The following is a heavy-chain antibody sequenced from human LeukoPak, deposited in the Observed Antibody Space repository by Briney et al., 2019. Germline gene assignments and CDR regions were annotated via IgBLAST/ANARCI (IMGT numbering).Heavy chain of an antibody. CDR3: ARDLDY. J-gene: IGHJ4*02. Sequence: GGSLRLSRAASGFTFSSYGMHWVRQTPGKGLEWVANIKQDGSEKYYVDSVKGRFTISRDNAKNSLYLQMNSLRAEDTAVYYCARDLDYWGQGTLVTVSS. V-gene: IGHV3-7*01. CDR2: IKQDGSEK. CDR1: GFTFSSYG.